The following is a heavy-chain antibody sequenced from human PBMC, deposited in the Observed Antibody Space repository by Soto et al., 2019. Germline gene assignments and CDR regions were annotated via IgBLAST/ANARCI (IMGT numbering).Heavy chain of an antibody. CDR1: GFTFSSYA. D-gene: IGHD5-18*01. CDR3: AKDTAMDGARDDY. J-gene: IGHJ4*02. V-gene: IGHV3-23*01. CDR2: ISGSGGST. Sequence: EVQLLESGGGLVQPGGSLRLSCAASGFTFSSYAMSWVRQAPGKGLEWVSAISGSGGSTYYADSVKGRFTISRDNSKNTLDLQMNSLRAEDTAVYYGAKDTAMDGARDDYWGQGTLVTVSS.